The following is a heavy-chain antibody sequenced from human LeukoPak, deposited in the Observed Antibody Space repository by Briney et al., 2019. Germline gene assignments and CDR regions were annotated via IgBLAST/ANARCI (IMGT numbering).Heavy chain of an antibody. CDR3: ARWEIRGTAHQLDY. Sequence: PGGSLRLSCAASGFTFSSYWMSWVRQAPGKGLEWVANIKQDGSQKYYVDSVKGRFTISRDNAKNSMYLQMSSLRAEDTAVYYCARWEIRGTAHQLDYWGQGTLVTVSS. V-gene: IGHV3-7*01. J-gene: IGHJ4*02. CDR2: IKQDGSQK. CDR1: GFTFSSYW. D-gene: IGHD1-7*01.